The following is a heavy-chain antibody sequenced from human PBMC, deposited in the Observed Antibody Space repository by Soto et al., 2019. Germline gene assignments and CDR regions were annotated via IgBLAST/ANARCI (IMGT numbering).Heavy chain of an antibody. V-gene: IGHV1-18*01. D-gene: IGHD6-13*01. CDR3: ARDPASSWYVYYYYYMDV. Sequence: GASVKVSCKASGYTFTSYGISWVRQAPGQGLEWMGWISAYNGNTNYAQKLQGRVTMTTDTSTSTAYMELRSLRSDDTAVYYCARDPASSWYVYYYYYMDVWGKGTTVTVSS. J-gene: IGHJ6*03. CDR2: ISAYNGNT. CDR1: GYTFTSYG.